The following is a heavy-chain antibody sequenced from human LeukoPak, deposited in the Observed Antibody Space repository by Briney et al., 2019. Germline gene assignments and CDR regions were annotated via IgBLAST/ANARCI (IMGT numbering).Heavy chain of an antibody. CDR3: ARDQKTYYYDSSGYYGLTGVFDY. V-gene: IGHV4-39*02. J-gene: IGHJ4*02. CDR1: GGSISSSSYY. D-gene: IGHD3-22*01. CDR2: IYYSGST. Sequence: PSETLSLTCTVSGGSISSSSYYWGWIRQPPGKGLEWIGSIYYSGSTYYNPSLKSRVTISVDTSKNQFSLKLSSVTAADTAVYYCARDQKTYYYDSSGYYGLTGVFDYWGQGTLVTVSS.